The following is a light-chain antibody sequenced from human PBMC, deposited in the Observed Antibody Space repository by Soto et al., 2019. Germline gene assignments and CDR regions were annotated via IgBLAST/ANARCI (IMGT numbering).Light chain of an antibody. CDR1: TSDVGGYNY. CDR3: SSYISSSPDVL. V-gene: IGLV2-14*01. CDR2: DVS. Sequence: QSALTQPASVSGSPGQSITVSCTGTTSDVGGYNYVSWYQQHPGKAPKLMIYDVSNRPSGVSNRFSGSKSGNTASLTISGLQVEDEADYYCSSYISSSPDVLFGGGTKLTVL. J-gene: IGLJ2*01.